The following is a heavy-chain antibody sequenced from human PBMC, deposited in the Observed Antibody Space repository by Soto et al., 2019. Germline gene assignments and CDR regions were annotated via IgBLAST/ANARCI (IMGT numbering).Heavy chain of an antibody. CDR2: ISYDGSHE. V-gene: IGHV3-30*18. CDR3: AKDPKCCTIGSHFLDNWFDP. D-gene: IGHD2-8*01. CDR1: GFTFSNYG. Sequence: GGSLRLSCAASGFTFSNYGMHWVRQTPGKGLEWAAVISYDGSHEFYTDSVKGRFTISRDNSKNTLHLQMNSLKTEDTAMYYCAKDPKCCTIGSHFLDNWFDPWGQGTLVTVSS. J-gene: IGHJ5*02.